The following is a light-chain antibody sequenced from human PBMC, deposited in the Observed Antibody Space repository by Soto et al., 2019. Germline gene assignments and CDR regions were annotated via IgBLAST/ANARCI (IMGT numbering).Light chain of an antibody. CDR1: QSISGS. J-gene: IGKJ1*01. CDR3: QQYNVYWT. V-gene: IGKV1-5*03. CDR2: EAS. Sequence: DIQMTQSPSTLSASVGDRVTITCRASQSISGSLAWYQQKPGKAPKLLIYEASNLKSGVPSRFSGSGSGTEYTLTISSLQPDDSASYYCQQYNVYWTFGRGTRVEIK.